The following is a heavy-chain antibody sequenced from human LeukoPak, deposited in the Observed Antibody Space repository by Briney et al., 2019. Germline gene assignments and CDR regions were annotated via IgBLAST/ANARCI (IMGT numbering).Heavy chain of an antibody. CDR2: IYTSGST. V-gene: IGHV4-61*02. J-gene: IGHJ6*03. CDR3: ARVRSMVRGVIYADYYYYYMDV. CDR1: GGSISSGSYY. D-gene: IGHD3-10*01. Sequence: SETLSLTCTVSGGSISSGSYYWSWIRQPAGKGLEWIGRIYTSGSTNYNPSLRSRVTISVDTSKNQFSLKLSSVTAADTAVYYCARVRSMVRGVIYADYYYYYMDVWGKGTTVTISS.